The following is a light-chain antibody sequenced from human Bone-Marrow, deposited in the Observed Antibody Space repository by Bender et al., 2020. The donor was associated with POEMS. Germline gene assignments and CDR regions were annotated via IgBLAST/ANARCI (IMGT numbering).Light chain of an antibody. CDR3: TSYTSSGTLYI. J-gene: IGLJ1*01. V-gene: IGLV2-14*03. CDR1: SSDIGGYNY. CDR2: DVT. Sequence: SALTQPASVSGSPGQSITISCTGSSSDIGGYNYVSWYQHHPDKAPRLLIYDVTVRPSGIPSRFSGSKSGNAASLSISGLQAEDEADYYCTSYTSSGTLYIFGTGTKVTVL.